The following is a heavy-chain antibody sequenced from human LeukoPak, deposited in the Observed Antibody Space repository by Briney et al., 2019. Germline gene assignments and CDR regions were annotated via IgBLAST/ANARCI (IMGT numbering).Heavy chain of an antibody. Sequence: GGSLRLSCAASGFTFSSYAMHWVRQAPGKGLEWVAVISYDGSNKYYADSVKGRFTISRDNSKNTLYLQMNSLRAEDTAVYYCARDGSYYFDYWGQGTLVTVSS. J-gene: IGHJ4*02. CDR2: ISYDGSNK. D-gene: IGHD1-26*01. V-gene: IGHV3-30-3*01. CDR1: GFTFSSYA. CDR3: ARDGSYYFDY.